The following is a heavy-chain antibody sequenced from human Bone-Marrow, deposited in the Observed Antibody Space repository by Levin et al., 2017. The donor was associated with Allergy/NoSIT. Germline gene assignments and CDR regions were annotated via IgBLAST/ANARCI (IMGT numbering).Heavy chain of an antibody. CDR1: GFTFSSYA. Sequence: GESLKISCAASGFTFSSYAMSWVRQAPGKGLEWVSAISGSGGSTYYADSVKGRFTISRDNSKNTLYLQMNSLRAEDTAVYYCAKDRSYDSSGYLFDYWGQGTLVTVSS. V-gene: IGHV3-23*01. CDR2: ISGSGGST. D-gene: IGHD3-22*01. J-gene: IGHJ4*02. CDR3: AKDRSYDSSGYLFDY.